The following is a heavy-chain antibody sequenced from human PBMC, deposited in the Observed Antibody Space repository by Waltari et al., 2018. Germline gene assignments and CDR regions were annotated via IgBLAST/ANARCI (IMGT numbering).Heavy chain of an antibody. CDR2: VDPEDGET. CDR3: ATDRGDAFDS. V-gene: IGHV1-69-2*01. J-gene: IGHJ3*02. Sequence: EVQLVQSGAEVKKRGATVKISCKVSAYTFTDYYMHWVQQSPGKGLEWMGIVDPEDGETIDAEKFQGRVTITADTSTDTTYMELSSLISEDTAVYYCATDRGDAFDSWGQGTMVTVSS. CDR1: AYTFTDYY.